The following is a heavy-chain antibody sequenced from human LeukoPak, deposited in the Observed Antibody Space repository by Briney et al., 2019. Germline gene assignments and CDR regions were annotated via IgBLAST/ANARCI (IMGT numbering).Heavy chain of an antibody. CDR2: ISGADGTM. Sequence: GGSLRLSCAASGFNLRSYEMNWVRQAPGKGLEWVSYISGADGTMYYADSVKGRFTISRDNAKNSLYLQMNSLRAEDTAVYYCASRDKGYYYGMDVWGQGTTVTVSS. J-gene: IGHJ6*02. CDR1: GFNLRSYE. V-gene: IGHV3-48*03. D-gene: IGHD5-24*01. CDR3: ASRDKGYYYGMDV.